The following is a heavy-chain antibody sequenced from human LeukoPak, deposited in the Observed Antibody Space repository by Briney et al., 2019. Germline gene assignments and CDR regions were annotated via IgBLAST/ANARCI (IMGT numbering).Heavy chain of an antibody. V-gene: IGHV3-30*02. D-gene: IGHD3-16*01. CDR2: IRYDGSNK. CDR1: GFTFNSYG. Sequence: PGGSLRLSCAASGFTFNSYGMHWVRQAPGKGLEWVAFIRYDGSNKYYADSVKGRFTISRDNSKNTLYLQMNSLRAEDTAVYYCARIVKVGGITHMDVWGKGTTVTISS. J-gene: IGHJ6*03. CDR3: ARIVKVGGITHMDV.